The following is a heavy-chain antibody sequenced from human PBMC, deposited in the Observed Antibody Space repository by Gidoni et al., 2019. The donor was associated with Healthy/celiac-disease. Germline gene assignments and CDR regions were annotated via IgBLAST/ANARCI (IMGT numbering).Heavy chain of an antibody. CDR2: MNPNSGNT. CDR3: ATSYYYYGMDV. J-gene: IGHJ6*02. CDR1: GYTFTSYD. Sequence: QVHLVLSGAQVKKPGASVNVSCKPSGYTFTSYDINWLRQATGQGLEWMGWMNPNSGNTGYAQKFQGRVTMTRNNSISTAYMELSSLRSEDTAVYYCATSYYYYGMDVWGQGTTVTVSS. V-gene: IGHV1-8*01.